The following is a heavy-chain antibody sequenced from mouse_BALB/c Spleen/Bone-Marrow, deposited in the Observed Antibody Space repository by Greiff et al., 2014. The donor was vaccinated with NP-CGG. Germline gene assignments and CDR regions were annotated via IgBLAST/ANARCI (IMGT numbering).Heavy chain of an antibody. CDR2: INPGSGGT. D-gene: IGHD2-12*01. CDR1: GYAFTNYL. CDR3: ARLRRGGFYTMDY. V-gene: IGHV1-54*01. J-gene: IGHJ4*01. Sequence: VQLQQSGAEVVRPGTSVKVSCKASGYAFTNYLIEWVKQRPGQGLEWIGVINPGSGGTNYNEKFKGKATLTADKSSNTAYMQFSSLTSDDSAVYFCARLRRGGFYTMDYWGQGTSVTVSS.